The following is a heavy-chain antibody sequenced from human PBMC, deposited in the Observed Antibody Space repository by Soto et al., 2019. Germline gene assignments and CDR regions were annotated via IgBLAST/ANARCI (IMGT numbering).Heavy chain of an antibody. CDR3: ARGDWIAAPFDY. J-gene: IGHJ4*02. D-gene: IGHD2-15*01. V-gene: IGHV1-8*01. Sequence: ASVKVSCKASGYTFTSYDINWVRQATGQGLEWMGWMNPNSGNTGYAQKFQGRVTMTRNTSISTAYMELSSLRSEDTAVYYCARGDWIAAPFDYWGQGTLVTVSS. CDR2: MNPNSGNT. CDR1: GYTFTSYD.